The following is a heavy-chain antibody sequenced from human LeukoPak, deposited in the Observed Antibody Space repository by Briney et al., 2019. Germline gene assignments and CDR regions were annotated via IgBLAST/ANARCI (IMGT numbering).Heavy chain of an antibody. Sequence: ASVKVSCKASGGTFSSYAISWVRQAPGQGLEWMGGIIPIFGTASYAQKFQGRVTITADESTSTAYMELSSLRSEDTAVYYCAIFPPYDSSGYLDYWGQGTLVTVSS. CDR3: AIFPPYDSSGYLDY. CDR1: GGTFSSYA. J-gene: IGHJ4*02. D-gene: IGHD3-22*01. CDR2: IIPIFGTA. V-gene: IGHV1-69*13.